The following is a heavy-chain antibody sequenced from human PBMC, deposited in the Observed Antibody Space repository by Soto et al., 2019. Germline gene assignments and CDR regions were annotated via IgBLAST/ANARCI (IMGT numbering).Heavy chain of an antibody. J-gene: IGHJ4*02. V-gene: IGHV4-61*08. CDR2: IHYSGSI. Sequence: QVQLQESGPGLVKPSETLSLTCTVSGGSVSSGVYYWTWIRQPPGKGLEWIGFIHYSGSINYNPSLKSRATFSVDTSKNQFSLKLSSVTAADTAVYYCARGADAYKNGYWGQGTLVTVSS. D-gene: IGHD1-1*01. CDR3: ARGADAYKNGY. CDR1: GGSVSSGVYY.